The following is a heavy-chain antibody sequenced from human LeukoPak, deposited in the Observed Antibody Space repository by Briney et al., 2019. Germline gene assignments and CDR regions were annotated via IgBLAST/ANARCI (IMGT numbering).Heavy chain of an antibody. CDR1: GFTFSAYW. CDR2: IKQDGGET. CDR3: ARXPPXYCTNGVCYKRVGSQFTGVNWFDP. J-gene: IGHJ5*02. D-gene: IGHD2-8*01. Sequence: GGSLRLSCAASGFTFSAYWMSWVRQVPRKGLEWVANIKQDGGETYYVDSVRGRFTISRDNAKNSLYLQMNSLRVEDTAVYYCARXPPXYCTNGVCYKRVGSQFTGVNWFDPWGQGTLVTVSS. V-gene: IGHV3-7*03.